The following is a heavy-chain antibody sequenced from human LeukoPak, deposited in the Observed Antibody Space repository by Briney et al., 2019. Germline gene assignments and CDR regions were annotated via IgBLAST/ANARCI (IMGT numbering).Heavy chain of an antibody. CDR1: GGTFSSYA. Sequence: SVMVSCKASGGTFSSYAISWVRQAPGQGLEWMGRIIPILGIANYAQKFQGRVTITADKSTSTAYMELSSLRSEDTAVYYCARADRDSSLIDYWGQGTLVTVSS. CDR2: IIPILGIA. J-gene: IGHJ4*02. CDR3: ARADRDSSLIDY. D-gene: IGHD3-22*01. V-gene: IGHV1-69*04.